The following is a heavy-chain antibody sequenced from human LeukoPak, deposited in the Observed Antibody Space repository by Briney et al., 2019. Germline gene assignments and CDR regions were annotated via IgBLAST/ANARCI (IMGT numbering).Heavy chain of an antibody. CDR3: ARGAHSGSYFLIDY. CDR1: GYTFTGYY. CDR2: LNPDSGGT. D-gene: IGHD1-26*01. Sequence: ASVSVSCKASGYTFTGYYMHWVRQAPGQGPEWMGWLNPDSGGTNYAQNFQARVTMTRDTSITTAYMELTRLTSDDTAVYCCARGAHSGSYFLIDYWGQGTLVTVSS. V-gene: IGHV1-2*02. J-gene: IGHJ4*02.